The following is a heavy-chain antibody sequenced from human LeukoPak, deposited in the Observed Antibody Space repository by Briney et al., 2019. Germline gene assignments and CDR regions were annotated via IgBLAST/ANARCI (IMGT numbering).Heavy chain of an antibody. D-gene: IGHD1-1*01. CDR3: VKLRTGTATNFDY. Sequence: GGSLRLSCTASGFTFSNFWMGWVRQAPGKGLGWVSGISGAGGSTYYADSVKGRFTISRDNSKDTLYLQMNSLRAEDTAIYYCVKLRTGTATNFDYWGQGTLVTVSS. V-gene: IGHV3-23*01. J-gene: IGHJ4*02. CDR1: GFTFSNFW. CDR2: ISGAGGST.